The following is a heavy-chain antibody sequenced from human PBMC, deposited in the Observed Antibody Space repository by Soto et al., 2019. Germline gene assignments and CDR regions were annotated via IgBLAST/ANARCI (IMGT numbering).Heavy chain of an antibody. CDR1: GYSFTSYW. J-gene: IGHJ6*02. V-gene: IGHV5-51*01. CDR2: IYPGDSDT. D-gene: IGHD6-13*01. CDR3: ARTSRTGYSSSWQYYGMDV. Sequence: PGESLKISCKGSGYSFTSYWISWVRQMPGKGLEWMGIIYPGDSDTRYSPSFQGQVTISADKSISTAYLQWSSLKASDTAMYYCARTSRTGYSSSWQYYGMDVWGQGTTVTVSS.